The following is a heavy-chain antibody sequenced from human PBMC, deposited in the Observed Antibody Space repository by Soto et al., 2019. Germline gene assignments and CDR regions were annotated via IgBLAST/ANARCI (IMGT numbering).Heavy chain of an antibody. V-gene: IGHV4-59*08. CDR2: IYYSGST. J-gene: IGHJ6*03. Sequence: KPSETLSLTCTVSGGSISSYYWSWIRQPPGKGLEWIGYIYYSGSTNYNPSLKSRVTISVDTSKNQFSLKLSSVTAADTAVYYCARHNHDYSNYVSVYYYYMDDWGKGTTVTVSS. D-gene: IGHD4-4*01. CDR1: GGSISSYY. CDR3: ARHNHDYSNYVSVYYYYMDD.